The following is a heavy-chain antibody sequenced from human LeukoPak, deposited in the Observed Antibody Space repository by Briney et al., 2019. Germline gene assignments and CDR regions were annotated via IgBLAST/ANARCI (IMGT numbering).Heavy chain of an antibody. D-gene: IGHD3-22*01. J-gene: IGHJ1*01. Sequence: SLRLSCAASGFTFDDSAMHWVRQVPGKGLEWVSGISWNSGIIDYADSVKGRFTISRDNAKNSLYLQMNNLRPDDTAFYYCAKAPPYYSDSSGYFQYWGQGTLVTVSS. CDR3: AKAPPYYSDSSGYFQY. CDR1: GFTFDDSA. CDR2: ISWNSGII. V-gene: IGHV3-9*01.